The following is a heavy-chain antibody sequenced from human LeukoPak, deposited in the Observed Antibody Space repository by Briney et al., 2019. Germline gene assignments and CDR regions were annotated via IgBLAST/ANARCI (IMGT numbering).Heavy chain of an antibody. CDR1: GGSISSNNW. CDR3: ARGLSSGWYYFDY. J-gene: IGHJ4*02. V-gene: IGHV4-4*02. CDR2: IYHSGNT. D-gene: IGHD6-19*01. Sequence: SETLSLTCAVSGGSISSNNWWSWVRQSPGKGLEWIGEIYHSGNTEYNPSLKSRVTMSVDTSKNQFSLKLSSVTAADTAVYYCARGLSSGWYYFDYWGQGTLVTVSS.